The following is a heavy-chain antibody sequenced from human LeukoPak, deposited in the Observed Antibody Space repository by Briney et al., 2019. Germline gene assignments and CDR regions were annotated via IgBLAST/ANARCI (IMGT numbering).Heavy chain of an antibody. D-gene: IGHD6-25*01. Sequence: TGGSLRLSCAASGFTFSSYSMNWVRQAPGKGLEWVSYISGSSGTIYYADSVKGRFTISRDNVKNSLYLQMNSLRAEDTAVYYCARDSHAAPNAMDVWGKGTTVTVSS. CDR2: ISGSSGTI. CDR1: GFTFSSYS. J-gene: IGHJ6*03. CDR3: ARDSHAAPNAMDV. V-gene: IGHV3-48*01.